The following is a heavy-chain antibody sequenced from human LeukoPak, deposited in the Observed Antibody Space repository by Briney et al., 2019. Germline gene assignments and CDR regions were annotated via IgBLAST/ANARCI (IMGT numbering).Heavy chain of an antibody. V-gene: IGHV3-21*01. Sequence: GSLRLSCAASGFTFSSYSVNWVRQAPGKGLEWVSSISSSSIYIYYADSVKGRFTISRDNAKNSLYLQMNSLRAEDTAVYYCARRELYSSSWYADYYYYYMDVWGKGTTVTVSS. D-gene: IGHD6-13*01. J-gene: IGHJ6*03. CDR1: GFTFSSYS. CDR2: ISSSSIYI. CDR3: ARRELYSSSWYADYYYYYMDV.